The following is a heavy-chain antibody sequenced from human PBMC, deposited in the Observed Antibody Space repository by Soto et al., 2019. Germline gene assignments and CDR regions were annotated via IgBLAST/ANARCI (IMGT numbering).Heavy chain of an antibody. D-gene: IGHD6-13*01. CDR3: VRDSGAKLRSS. CDR2: INPSGDSR. Sequence: GASVKVSCKASGFSFSDYFMHWVRQAPGQGLEWMGIINPSGDSRNYAQKLQGRVTITRDTSTSTVYMDLSSLRYEDTAVYYCVRDSGAKLRSSWGQGTLVTVSS. CDR1: GFSFSDYF. J-gene: IGHJ4*02. V-gene: IGHV1-46*04.